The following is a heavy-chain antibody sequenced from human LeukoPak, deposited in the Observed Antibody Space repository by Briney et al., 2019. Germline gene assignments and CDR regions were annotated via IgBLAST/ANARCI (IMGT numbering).Heavy chain of an antibody. V-gene: IGHV1-69*04. CDR3: ARGSYHQPSEYFDY. CDR1: GGTFSSYA. CDR2: IIPILGIA. J-gene: IGHJ4*02. Sequence: SVKVSCKASGGTFSSYAISWVRQAPGQGLEWMGKIIPILGIANYAQKFQGRVTITADKSTSTAYMELSSLRSEDTAVYYCARGSYHQPSEYFDYWGQGTLVTVSS. D-gene: IGHD1-26*01.